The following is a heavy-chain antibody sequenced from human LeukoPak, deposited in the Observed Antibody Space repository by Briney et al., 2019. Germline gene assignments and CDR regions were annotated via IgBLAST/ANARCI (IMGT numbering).Heavy chain of an antibody. CDR2: VNSDGSST. D-gene: IGHD2-15*01. J-gene: IGHJ4*02. CDR3: ARGGSGYCSTGSCYPFDY. CDR1: GFTFDDYA. V-gene: IGHV3-74*01. Sequence: PGGSLRLSCAASGFTFDDYAMHWVRQAPGKGLVWVSRVNSDGSSTTYADSVKGRFTISRDDAKNTLYLQMNSLRAEDTAVYYCARGGSGYCSTGSCYPFDYWGQGALVTVSS.